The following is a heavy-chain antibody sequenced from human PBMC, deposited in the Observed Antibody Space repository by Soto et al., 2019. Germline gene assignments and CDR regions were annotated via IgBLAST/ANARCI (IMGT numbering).Heavy chain of an antibody. Sequence: GGSLRLSCAASGFTFSSYSMNWVRQAPGKGLEWVSSISSSGSYIYYADSMKGRFTISRDNAKNSLYLQINSLRAEDTAVYYCAREILSAYFDYWGQGTLVTVSS. D-gene: IGHD1-26*01. CDR1: GFTFSSYS. CDR3: AREILSAYFDY. J-gene: IGHJ4*02. V-gene: IGHV3-21*01. CDR2: ISSSGSYI.